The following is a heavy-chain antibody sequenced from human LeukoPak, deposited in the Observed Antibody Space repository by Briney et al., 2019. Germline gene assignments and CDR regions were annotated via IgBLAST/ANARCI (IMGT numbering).Heavy chain of an antibody. J-gene: IGHJ6*03. Sequence: GASVRVSCKASGYTFTNYDINWVRQATGQGLEWMGWMNPNSGNTGYAEKSQGRVTITRDTSITTAYMELSSLRSEDSAVYYCARGPAYSIYGASYYYYMDVWGKGTTVTVSS. CDR2: MNPNSGNT. D-gene: IGHD4-11*01. CDR1: GYTFTNYD. CDR3: ARGPAYSIYGASYYYYMDV. V-gene: IGHV1-8*03.